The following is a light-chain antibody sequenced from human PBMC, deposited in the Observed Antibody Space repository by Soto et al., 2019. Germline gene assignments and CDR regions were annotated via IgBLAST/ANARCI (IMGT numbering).Light chain of an antibody. CDR2: SNN. Sequence: QSVLTQPPSASGTPGQRVTISCSGSSSNIGSYTVNWYQQLPGTAPKRLIYSNNQRPSGVPDRLSGSKSGTSASLAISGLQSEDEADYYCAAWDDSLNGVVFGGGTKLTVL. CDR1: SSNIGSYT. V-gene: IGLV1-44*01. J-gene: IGLJ2*01. CDR3: AAWDDSLNGVV.